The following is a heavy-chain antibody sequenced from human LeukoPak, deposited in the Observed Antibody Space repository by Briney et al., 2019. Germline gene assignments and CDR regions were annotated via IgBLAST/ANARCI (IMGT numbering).Heavy chain of an antibody. Sequence: GGSLRLSCAASGFTFSSCSMDWVRQAPGKGLEWVSSISSSSSYIYYADSVKGRFTISRDNAMNSLYLQMNSLRAEDTAVYYCARDRAAVAGINVDYWGQGTLVTVSS. CDR1: GFTFSSCS. J-gene: IGHJ4*02. CDR2: ISSSSSYI. D-gene: IGHD6-19*01. CDR3: ARDRAAVAGINVDY. V-gene: IGHV3-21*01.